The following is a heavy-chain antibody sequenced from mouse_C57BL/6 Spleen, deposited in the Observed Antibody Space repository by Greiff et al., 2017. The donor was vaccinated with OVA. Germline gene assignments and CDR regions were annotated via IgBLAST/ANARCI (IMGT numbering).Heavy chain of an antibody. Sequence: QVQLQQSGAELVMPGASVKLSCKASGYTFTSYWMHWVKQRPGQGLEWIGEIDPSDSYTNYNQKFKGKATLTVDKSSSTAYMQLSSLTSEDSAVYYCARVGFGRAGFGDWGKGATLT. J-gene: IGHJ2*01. CDR1: GYTFTSYW. V-gene: IGHV1-69*01. D-gene: IGHD3-3*01. CDR3: ARVGFGRAGFGD. CDR2: IDPSDSYT.